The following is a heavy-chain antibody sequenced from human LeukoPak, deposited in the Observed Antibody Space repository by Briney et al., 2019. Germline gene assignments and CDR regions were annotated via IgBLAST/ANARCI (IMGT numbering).Heavy chain of an antibody. V-gene: IGHV3-23*01. CDR2: ISGSGGST. CDR3: AKDQNAMISPTYYFDY. D-gene: IGHD3-16*01. J-gene: IGHJ4*02. Sequence: GGSLRLFCAASVYTFICYAMSWVPQAPGKGLEWVSAISGSGGSTYSEESVKGRFTISRDNSKNTLYLQMNSLRAEDTAVYYCAKDQNAMISPTYYFDYWGQGTLVTVSS. CDR1: VYTFICYA.